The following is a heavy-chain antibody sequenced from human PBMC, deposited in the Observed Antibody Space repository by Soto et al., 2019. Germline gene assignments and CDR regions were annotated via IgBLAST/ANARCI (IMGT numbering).Heavy chain of an antibody. Sequence: SVKVSCKASGCTFSSYAISWVRQAPGQGLEWMGGINPIFGGANYAQKFQGRVTITTDKSSSTAYMELSSLTSEDTAVYYCASGYYWGQGTLVTVSS. CDR3: ASGYY. J-gene: IGHJ4*02. V-gene: IGHV1-69*05. CDR1: GCTFSSYA. CDR2: INPIFGGA.